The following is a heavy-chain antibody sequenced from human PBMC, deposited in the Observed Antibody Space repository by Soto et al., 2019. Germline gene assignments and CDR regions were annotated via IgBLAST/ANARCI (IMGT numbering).Heavy chain of an antibody. CDR1: GFTFSSHA. J-gene: IGHJ4*02. CDR2: VDGSGADT. CDR3: AKEIFAAAYAATSAFDL. D-gene: IGHD2-8*01. Sequence: GGSLRLSCTASGFTFSSHAMGWLRQAPGTEPEWVAFVDGSGADTSYADSVKGRFTIASDNSEISLFLHMNSLRAEDSGRYFCAKEIFAAAYAATSAFDLWGQGTLVTVSS. V-gene: IGHV3-23*01.